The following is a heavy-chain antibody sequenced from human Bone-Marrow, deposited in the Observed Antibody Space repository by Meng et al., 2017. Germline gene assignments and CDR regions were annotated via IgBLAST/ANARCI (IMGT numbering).Heavy chain of an antibody. V-gene: IGHV4-30-4*01. CDR2: IYNSGST. D-gene: IGHD2-21*01. J-gene: IGHJ4*02. Sequence: QVQLQESGPGLVMPSQTPSLTCTFSGGSISSGDYYWSWIRQPPGKGLEWIGYIYNSGSTYYNPSLKSRVTISVDTSKNQFSLKLRFVTAADTAVYYCAREGRSHQVGVSVYWGQGNLVTVSS. CDR1: GGSISSGDYY. CDR3: AREGRSHQVGVSVY.